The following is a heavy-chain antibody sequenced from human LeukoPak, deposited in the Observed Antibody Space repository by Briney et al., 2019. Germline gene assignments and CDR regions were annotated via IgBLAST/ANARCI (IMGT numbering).Heavy chain of an antibody. D-gene: IGHD6-19*01. CDR3: ARRVSGPTDY. V-gene: IGHV4-34*01. CDR1: GGSFSGYY. J-gene: IGHJ4*02. CDR2: INHSGST. Sequence: SETLSLTCAVYGGSFSGYYWSWIRQPPGKGLEWIGEINHSGSTNYNPSLKSRVTISVDTSKNQFSLKLSSVTAADTAVYYCARRVSGPTDYWGQGTLVTVSS.